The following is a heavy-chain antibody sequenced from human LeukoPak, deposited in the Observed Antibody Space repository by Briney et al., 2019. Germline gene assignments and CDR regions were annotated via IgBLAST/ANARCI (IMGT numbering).Heavy chain of an antibody. CDR2: INCTGGTT. CDR1: GFTFDDYD. V-gene: IGHV3-20*04. J-gene: IGHJ4*02. D-gene: IGHD3-3*01. CDR3: ARGFFEWSFDY. Sequence: PGGSLRLSCAASGFTFDDYDMTWVRQAPGKGLEWVSGINCTGGTTGYADSVKGRFTISRDNSKNSLYLQMNSLRAEDTAWYYCARGFFEWSFDYWGQGTLVTVSS.